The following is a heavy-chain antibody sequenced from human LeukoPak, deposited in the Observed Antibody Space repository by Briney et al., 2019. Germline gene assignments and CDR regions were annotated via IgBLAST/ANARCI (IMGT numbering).Heavy chain of an antibody. CDR1: GFTFSTYW. V-gene: IGHV3-74*01. Sequence: GGSLGLSCAASGFTFSTYWMHWVRQAPGKGLVWVSRIDNDGGTTNYADSAKGRFTISRDNVKNTLYLQMNSLRAEDTAVYYCARDIVATTSNYYMDVWGKGTTVTVSS. D-gene: IGHD5-12*01. CDR3: ARDIVATTSNYYMDV. J-gene: IGHJ6*03. CDR2: IDNDGGTT.